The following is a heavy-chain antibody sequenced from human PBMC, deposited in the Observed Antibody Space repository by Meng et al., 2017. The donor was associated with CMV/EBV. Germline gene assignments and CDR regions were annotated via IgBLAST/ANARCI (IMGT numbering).Heavy chain of an antibody. J-gene: IGHJ6*02. V-gene: IGHV3-15*01. CDR2: IKSKTDGGTT. CDR1: GFTFSNAW. CDR3: TNPSPRRRGYCSSTSCPRWYGMDV. D-gene: IGHD2-2*03. Sequence: RGSLRLSCAASGFTFSNAWMSWVRQAPGKGLEWVGRIKSKTDGGTTDYAAPVKDRFTISRDDSKNTLYLQMNSLKTEDTAVYYCTNPSPRRRGYCSSTSCPRWYGMDVWGQGTTVTVSS.